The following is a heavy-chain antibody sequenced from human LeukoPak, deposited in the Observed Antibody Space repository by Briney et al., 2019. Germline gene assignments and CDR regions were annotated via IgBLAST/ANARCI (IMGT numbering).Heavy chain of an antibody. J-gene: IGHJ4*02. D-gene: IGHD2-15*01. V-gene: IGHV3-66*02. CDR1: GFTVSSNY. Sequence: GGSLRLSCAASGFTVSSNYMSWVRQVPGKGLEWVSVIYSGGSTYYADSVKGRFTISRDNSKNTLYLQMNSLRAEDTAVYYCARDDCSGGSCSDYWGQGTLVTVSS. CDR2: IYSGGST. CDR3: ARDDCSGGSCSDY.